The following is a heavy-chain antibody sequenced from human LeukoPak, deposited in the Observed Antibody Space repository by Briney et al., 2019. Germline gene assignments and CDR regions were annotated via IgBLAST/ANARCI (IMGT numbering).Heavy chain of an antibody. CDR3: AREWRYYYDSSGYPDY. J-gene: IGHJ4*02. V-gene: IGHV4-34*01. Sequence: SETLSLTCAVYGGSFSGYYWSWIRQPPGKGLEWIGEINHSGSTSYNPSLKSRVPISVDTSKNQFSLKLSSVTAADTAVYYCAREWRYYYDSSGYPDYWGQGTLVTVSS. D-gene: IGHD3-22*01. CDR1: GGSFSGYY. CDR2: INHSGST.